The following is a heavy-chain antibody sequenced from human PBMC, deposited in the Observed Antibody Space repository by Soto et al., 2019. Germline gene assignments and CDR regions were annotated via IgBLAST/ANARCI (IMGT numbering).Heavy chain of an antibody. D-gene: IGHD6-19*01. CDR1: GGSISSSSYY. V-gene: IGHV4-39*01. CDR3: ARHEAPSGWYFDY. CDR2: IYYSGST. J-gene: IGHJ4*02. Sequence: SETLSLTCTVAGGSISSSSYYWGWIRQPPGKGLEWIGSIYYSGSTYYNPSLKSRVTISVDTSKNQFSLKLSSVTAADTAVYYCARHEAPSGWYFDYWGQGTLVTVSS.